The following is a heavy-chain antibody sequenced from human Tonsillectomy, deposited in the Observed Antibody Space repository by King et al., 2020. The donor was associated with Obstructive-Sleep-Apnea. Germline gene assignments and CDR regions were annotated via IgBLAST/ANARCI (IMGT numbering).Heavy chain of an antibody. J-gene: IGHJ6*02. Sequence: VQLVESGGVVVQPGGSLRLSCAASGFTFDDYTMHWVRQAPGKGLEWVSLISWDGAFTYYADSVKGRFTISRDNSNNFLYLQMNSLRTEDTALYYCAKDMRGTTMYYFYYGTDVWGQGTTVTVSS. CDR3: AKDMRGTTMYYFYYGTDV. CDR2: ISWDGAFT. CDR1: GFTFDDYT. V-gene: IGHV3-43*01. D-gene: IGHD4-17*01.